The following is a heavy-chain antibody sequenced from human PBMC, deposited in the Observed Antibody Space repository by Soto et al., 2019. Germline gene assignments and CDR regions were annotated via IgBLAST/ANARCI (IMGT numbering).Heavy chain of an antibody. CDR1: GGTFSSNA. CDR3: PTWGRGYSSAPRSYCEM. V-gene: IGHV1-69*12. CDR2: INPIFGTA. Sequence: QVQLVQSGAEVKKPGSSVNVTCKASGGTFSSNAISCVRQASGQGLEWMRGINPIFGTAYSAQQFQGRVTSAADESRSAAPTARTSPMSDDTAVDYWPTWGRGYSSAPRSYCEMWGQGTAFTASS. D-gene: IGHD5-18*01. J-gene: IGHJ4*02.